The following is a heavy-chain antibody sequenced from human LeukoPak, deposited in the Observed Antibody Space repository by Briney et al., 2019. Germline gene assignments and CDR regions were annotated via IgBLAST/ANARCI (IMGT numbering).Heavy chain of an antibody. CDR2: INPSGGST. CDR3: ARQGTYSSAIGMGY. Sequence: GASVKVSCKASGYTFNNHYMYWVRPAPGQGLEWMGVINPSGGSTSYAQKFQGRVTMTRDTSTRTVYMEVNSLRSEDTAVYYCARQGTYSSAIGMGYWGQGTLVTVSS. CDR1: GYTFNNHY. V-gene: IGHV1-46*02. J-gene: IGHJ4*02. D-gene: IGHD6-19*01.